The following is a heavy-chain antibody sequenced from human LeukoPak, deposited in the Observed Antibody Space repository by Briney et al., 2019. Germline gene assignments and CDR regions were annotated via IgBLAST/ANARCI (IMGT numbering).Heavy chain of an antibody. CDR3: VRGNGIVDY. CDR2: ISAYNGNT. J-gene: IGHJ4*02. V-gene: IGHV1-18*01. D-gene: IGHD1-26*01. Sequence: ASVKLSCKASGYTFTIYSISWVRQAPGQGLEWIRWISAYNGNTNYEQKIKGRVNMTTETFSSTAYMELRSLRSDDTAVYYCVRGNGIVDYWGQGTLVIVSS. CDR1: GYTFTIYS.